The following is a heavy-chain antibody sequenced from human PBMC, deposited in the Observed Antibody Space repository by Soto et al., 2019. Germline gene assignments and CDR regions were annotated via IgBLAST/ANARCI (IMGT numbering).Heavy chain of an antibody. CDR1: GGSISSYY. CDR3: ARHSPSESGYPLDY. Sequence: SETLSLTCTVSGGSISSYYWSWIRQPPGKGLEWIGYIYYSGSTNYNPSLKSRVTISVDTSKNQFSLKLSSVTAADTAVYYCARHSPSESGYPLDYWGQGTLVTVSS. CDR2: IYYSGST. V-gene: IGHV4-59*08. D-gene: IGHD5-12*01. J-gene: IGHJ4*02.